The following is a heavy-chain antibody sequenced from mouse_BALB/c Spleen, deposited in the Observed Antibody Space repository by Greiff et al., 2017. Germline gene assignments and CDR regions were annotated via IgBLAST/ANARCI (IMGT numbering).Heavy chain of an antibody. J-gene: IGHJ2*01. CDR2: ISYDGSN. CDR1: GYSITSGYY. Sequence: EVQLVESGPGLVKPSQSLSLTCSVTGYSITSGYYWNWIRQFPGNKLEWMGYISYDGSNNYNPSLKNRISITRDTSKNQFFLKLNSVTTEDTATYYCAREGTSWYFDDWGQGTTLTVSS. V-gene: IGHV3-6*02. D-gene: IGHD5-1*01. CDR3: AREGTSWYFDD.